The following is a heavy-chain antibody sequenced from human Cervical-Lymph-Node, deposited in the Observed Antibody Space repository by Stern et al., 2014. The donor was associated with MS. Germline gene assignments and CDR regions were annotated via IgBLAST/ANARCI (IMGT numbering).Heavy chain of an antibody. J-gene: IGHJ4*02. CDR2: IYWDDDK. D-gene: IGHD3-22*01. Sequence: ESGPTLVKPTQTLTLTCTFSGFSLSTSGVGVGWIRQPPGKALEWLALIYWDDDKRYSPSLKSRLTITKDPSKNQVVLTMTNMDPVDTATYYCAHSREYYYDSSGYRTGYYFDYWGQGTLVTVSS. CDR1: GFSLSTSGVG. CDR3: AHSREYYYDSSGYRTGYYFDY. V-gene: IGHV2-5*02.